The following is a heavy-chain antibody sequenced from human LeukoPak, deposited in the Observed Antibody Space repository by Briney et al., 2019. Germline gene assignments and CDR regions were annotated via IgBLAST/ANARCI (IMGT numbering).Heavy chain of an antibody. CDR1: GYTFTSYD. J-gene: IGHJ6*03. CDR3: ARSGFVLAFYYYYYMDV. V-gene: IGHV1-8*01. Sequence: ASVKVSCKASGYTFTSYDINWVRQATGQGLEWMGWMNTNSGNTGYAQKFQCRVTMTRNTSISTAYMELSSLRSEDTAVYYCARSGFVLAFYYYYYMDVWGQGTTVTVSS. CDR2: MNTNSGNT. D-gene: IGHD2-21*01.